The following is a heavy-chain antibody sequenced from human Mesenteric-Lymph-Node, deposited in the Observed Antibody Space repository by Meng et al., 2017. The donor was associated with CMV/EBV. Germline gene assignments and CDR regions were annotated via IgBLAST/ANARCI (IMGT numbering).Heavy chain of an antibody. CDR3: ARDKDHGLDY. J-gene: IGHJ4*02. CDR1: ASIFAGYS. CDR2: ISVDNGNT. D-gene: IGHD4/OR15-4a*01. V-gene: IGHV1-18*01. Sequence: VSCKAPASIFAGYSLTWVRQVPGQGLEWMGRISVDNGNTNYAQKFQGRVTMTTDASTRIGYMELRSLKSDDTAVYYCARDKDHGLDYWGQGALVTVSS.